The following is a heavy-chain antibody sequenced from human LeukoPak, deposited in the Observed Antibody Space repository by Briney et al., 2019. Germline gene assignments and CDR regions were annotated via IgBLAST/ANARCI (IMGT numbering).Heavy chain of an antibody. D-gene: IGHD6-13*01. Sequence: SVKVSCKASGGTFSSYAISWVRQAPGQGLEWMGGIIPIFGTANYAQKFQGRVTITADESTSTAYMELSSLRSEDTAVYYCARVSQRWAAAGTDEMLGYYYYMDVWGKGTTVTVSS. V-gene: IGHV1-69*01. CDR2: IIPIFGTA. J-gene: IGHJ6*03. CDR3: ARVSQRWAAAGTDEMLGYYYYMDV. CDR1: GGTFSSYA.